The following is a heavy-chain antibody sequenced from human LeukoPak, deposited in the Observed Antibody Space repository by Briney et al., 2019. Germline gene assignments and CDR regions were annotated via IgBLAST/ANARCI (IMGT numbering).Heavy chain of an antibody. CDR3: ARLGRYCSSTSCYTPPYYYYGMDV. CDR1: GYSFTSYW. CDR2: IYPGDSDT. D-gene: IGHD2-2*02. J-gene: IGHJ6*02. Sequence: GESLKISCQGSGYSFTSYWIGWVRQMPGKGLEWMGIIYPGDSDTRYSPSFQGQVTISADKSISTAYLQWSSLKASDTAMYYCARLGRYCSSTSCYTPPYYYYGMDVWGQGTTVTVSS. V-gene: IGHV5-51*01.